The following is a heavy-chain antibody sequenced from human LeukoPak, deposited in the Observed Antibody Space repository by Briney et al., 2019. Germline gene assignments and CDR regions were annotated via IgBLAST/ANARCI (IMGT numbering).Heavy chain of an antibody. Sequence: ASVKDSCKASGYTFTGYYMHWVRQAPGQGLEWMGWINPNSGGTNYAQKFQGRVTMTRDTSISTAYMELSRLRSDDTAVYYCARDLHKTYSHGNDLNWYFDLWGRGTLVSVPS. CDR3: ARDLHKTYSHGNDLNWYFDL. CDR2: INPNSGGT. J-gene: IGHJ2*01. V-gene: IGHV1-2*02. D-gene: IGHD5-18*01. CDR1: GYTFTGYY.